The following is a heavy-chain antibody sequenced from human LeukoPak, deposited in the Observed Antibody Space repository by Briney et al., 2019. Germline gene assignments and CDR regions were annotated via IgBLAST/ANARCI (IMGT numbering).Heavy chain of an antibody. Sequence: SQTLSLTCTVSGGSISSGSYYWSWIRQPAGKGLEWIGRIYISGSTNYNPSLKSRVTISVDTSKNQFSLKLSSVTAADTAVYYCARESSSVWFGELFPNYYYYGMGVWGQGTTVTVSS. CDR1: GGSISSGSYY. V-gene: IGHV4-61*02. CDR2: IYISGST. J-gene: IGHJ6*02. D-gene: IGHD3-10*01. CDR3: ARESSSVWFGELFPNYYYYGMGV.